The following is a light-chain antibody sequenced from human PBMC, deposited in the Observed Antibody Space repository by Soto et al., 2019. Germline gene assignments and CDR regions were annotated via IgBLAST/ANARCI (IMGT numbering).Light chain of an antibody. CDR1: SSDVGGYNY. J-gene: IGLJ1*01. CDR3: SSYIASSTTHYV. V-gene: IGLV2-14*03. Sequence: QSALTQPASLSGSPGQSITISCTGTSSDVGGYNYVSWYQQHPGKAPKLMIYDVSNRPSGVSNRFSGSKSGNTASLNISGLQAEDEADYYCSSYIASSTTHYVFGTGTKLTV. CDR2: DVS.